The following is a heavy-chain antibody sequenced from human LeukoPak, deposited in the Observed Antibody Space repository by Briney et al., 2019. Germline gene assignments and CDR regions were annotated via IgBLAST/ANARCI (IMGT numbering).Heavy chain of an antibody. CDR2: FSHSGFP. V-gene: IGHV4-34*01. J-gene: IGHJ5*02. Sequence: SETLSLTCAIYGGSFSGYSWTWIRQPPGKGLEWIGEFSHSGFPVYNPSLGSRVTISVDTSKNQFSLKLRSVTAADTAVYYCARVTSRLGWFDPWGQGTLVTVSS. CDR3: ARVTSRLGWFDP. D-gene: IGHD1-14*01. CDR1: GGSFSGYS.